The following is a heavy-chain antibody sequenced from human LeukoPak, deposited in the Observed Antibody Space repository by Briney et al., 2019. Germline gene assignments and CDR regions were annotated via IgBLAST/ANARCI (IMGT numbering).Heavy chain of an antibody. Sequence: PETLSLTCSVSGGSISTYYWNWIRQTAGKGLEWIGHIYSSGSTNYNPSLKSRVTMSVDPSKSRFSLKLTSVTAADTAVYYCARSGSMVRGVIAIPYFDYWGQGTLVTVSS. J-gene: IGHJ4*02. CDR2: IYSSGST. CDR3: ARSGSMVRGVIAIPYFDY. V-gene: IGHV4-4*07. D-gene: IGHD3-10*01. CDR1: GGSISTYY.